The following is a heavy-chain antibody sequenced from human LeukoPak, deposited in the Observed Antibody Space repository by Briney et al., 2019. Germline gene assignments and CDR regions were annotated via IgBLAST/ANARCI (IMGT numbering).Heavy chain of an antibody. J-gene: IGHJ4*02. CDR1: GGFISSYY. Sequence: PSETLSLTCTVSGGFISSYYWSWLRQPPGKGLEWIGYIYYSGSTNYNPSLKSRVTISVDTSKNQFSLKLSSVTATDTAVYYCASSGYSYGTFDYWGQGTLVTVSS. CDR3: ASSGYSYGTFDY. D-gene: IGHD5-18*01. V-gene: IGHV4-59*08. CDR2: IYYSGST.